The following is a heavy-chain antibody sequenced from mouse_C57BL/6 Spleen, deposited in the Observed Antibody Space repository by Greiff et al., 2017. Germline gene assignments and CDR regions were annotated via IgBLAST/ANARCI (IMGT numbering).Heavy chain of an antibody. CDR3: ARIASITTVVAFDY. CDR1: GFSLSTFGMG. CDR2: IWWDDDK. V-gene: IGHV8-8*01. J-gene: IGHJ2*01. D-gene: IGHD1-1*01. Sequence: QVTLKEPGPGILQPSQTLSLTCSFSGFSLSTFGMGVGRIRQPTGKGLEWLAHIWWDDDKYYKPALKSRLTVSKDTSKNQVFLKIAIVDTADTATYYCARIASITTVVAFDYWGQGTTLTVSS.